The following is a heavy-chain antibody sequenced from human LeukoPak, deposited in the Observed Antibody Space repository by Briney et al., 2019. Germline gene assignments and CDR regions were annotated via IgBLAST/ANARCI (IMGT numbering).Heavy chain of an antibody. Sequence: GGSLRLSCAASGFTFSSSAMSWVRQAPGKGLYWVSAISGSGTGTYYADSVKGRFTISRDNSKNTLYLQVNSLRAEDTAVYYCAKEGGTGTRFDYWGQGTLVTVSS. CDR3: AKEGGTGTRFDY. V-gene: IGHV3-23*01. CDR2: ISGSGTGT. D-gene: IGHD1-7*01. CDR1: GFTFSSSA. J-gene: IGHJ4*02.